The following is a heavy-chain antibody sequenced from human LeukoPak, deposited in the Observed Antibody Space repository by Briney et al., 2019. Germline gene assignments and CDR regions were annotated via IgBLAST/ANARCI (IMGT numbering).Heavy chain of an antibody. CDR2: INRDGGLI. CDR3: AREEHRLAEAGTSAFDL. D-gene: IGHD6-13*01. J-gene: IGHJ3*01. V-gene: IGHV3-74*01. Sequence: GGSLRLSCVASGFTFSENWMHWVRQAPGKGLAWVSHINRDGGLINYADSVKGRFTISRDNARNTVYLQMSSLRVEDTAIYFCAREEHRLAEAGTSAFDLGGQGTLVTVSP. CDR1: GFTFSENW.